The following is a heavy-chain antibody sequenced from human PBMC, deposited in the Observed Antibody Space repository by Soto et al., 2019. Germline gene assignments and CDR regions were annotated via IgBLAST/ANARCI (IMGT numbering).Heavy chain of an antibody. CDR3: TSDQLELRYSYYYMDV. V-gene: IGHV3-49*03. D-gene: IGHD1-7*01. Sequence: PGGSLRLSCAASGFTFGAYAMTSFRQAPVKGLEWVGFIRNKAYGGTTEYAASVKGRFTLSRDDSKSIAYLQMNSMKTEDTAVYYCTSDQLELRYSYYYMDVWGKGTTVTVSS. CDR1: GFTFGAYA. CDR2: IRNKAYGGTT. J-gene: IGHJ6*03.